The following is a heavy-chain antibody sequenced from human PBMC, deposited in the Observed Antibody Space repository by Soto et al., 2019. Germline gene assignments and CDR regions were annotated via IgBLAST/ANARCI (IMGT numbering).Heavy chain of an antibody. Sequence: ASLKVSCKTSGYTFTSYGISWVRQAPGQGLEWMGWISAYNGNTNYAQKLQGRVTMTTDTSTSTAYMELRSLRSDDTAVYHCASARAHYFDYWGQGTLVTVSS. CDR3: ASARAHYFDY. CDR1: GYTFTSYG. CDR2: ISAYNGNT. J-gene: IGHJ4*02. V-gene: IGHV1-18*04.